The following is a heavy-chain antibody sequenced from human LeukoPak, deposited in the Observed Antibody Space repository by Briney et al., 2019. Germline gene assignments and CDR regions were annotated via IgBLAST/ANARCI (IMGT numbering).Heavy chain of an antibody. J-gene: IGHJ4*02. D-gene: IGHD6-6*01. CDR2: NYPGDSDT. CDR1: GYMFSNYW. Sequence: GESLRISCKGSGYMFSNYWIGWARQMPGKSLEWMGTNYPGDSDTTYSPSLQGQVTISADKSISSAYLQWNSLRASDTAMYFCARQTSSSSRVDFWGQGTLVTVSS. CDR3: ARQTSSSSRVDF. V-gene: IGHV5-51*01.